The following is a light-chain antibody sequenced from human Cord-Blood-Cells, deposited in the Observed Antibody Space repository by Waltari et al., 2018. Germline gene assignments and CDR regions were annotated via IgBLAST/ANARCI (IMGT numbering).Light chain of an antibody. CDR2: TIS. CDR3: MQSIEFPFT. J-gene: IGKJ3*01. Sequence: DIVMTQTPLSLPVTPGQPASISCRSSQSLLVSDDGNTYLDWYLQKPGQSPQLLIYTISYRVSGVPDRFSGSGSGTDFTLKISRVEAEDVGVYYCMQSIEFPFTFGPGTKVDIK. V-gene: IGKV2-40*01. CDR1: QSLLVSDDGNTY.